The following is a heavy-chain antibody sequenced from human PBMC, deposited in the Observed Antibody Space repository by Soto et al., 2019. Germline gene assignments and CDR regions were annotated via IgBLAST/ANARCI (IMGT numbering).Heavy chain of an antibody. CDR1: GGSINTFY. CDR3: AREGSYSAYNFAHGIQLWSFDF. Sequence: SETLSLTCTVSGGSINTFYCSWVRQPAGKGLEWIGRIFSSGSTSFNTSLESRVAMSVDTSKNHFSLNLSSVTAADMAVYYCAREGSYSAYNFAHGIQLWSFDFWGQGALVTVSS. CDR2: IFSSGST. V-gene: IGHV4-4*07. D-gene: IGHD5-12*01. J-gene: IGHJ4*02.